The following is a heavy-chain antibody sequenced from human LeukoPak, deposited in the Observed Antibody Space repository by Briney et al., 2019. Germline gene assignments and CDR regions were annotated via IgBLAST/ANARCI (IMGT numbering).Heavy chain of an antibody. J-gene: IGHJ3*02. CDR2: ISSSSSTI. CDR3: ARDPRGSDAFDI. V-gene: IGHV3-48*01. CDR1: GFTFSSYS. Sequence: PGGSLRLSCAASGFTFSSYSMNWVRQAPGKGLEWVSYISSSSSTIYYADSVNGRFTISRDNAKNSLYLQMNSLRAEDTAVYYCARDPRGSDAFDIWGQGTMVTVSS.